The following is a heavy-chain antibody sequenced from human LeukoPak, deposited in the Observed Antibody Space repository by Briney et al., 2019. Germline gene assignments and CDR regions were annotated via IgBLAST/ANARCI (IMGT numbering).Heavy chain of an antibody. Sequence: GGSLRLSCAASGFTFSSYGMHWIRQAPGKGLEWVAVISYDGSNKYYADSVKGRFTISRDNSKNTLYLQMNSLRAEDTAVYYCSGDAFDIWGQGTMVTVSS. J-gene: IGHJ3*02. CDR2: ISYDGSNK. CDR3: SGDAFDI. D-gene: IGHD6-25*01. V-gene: IGHV3-30*03. CDR1: GFTFSSYG.